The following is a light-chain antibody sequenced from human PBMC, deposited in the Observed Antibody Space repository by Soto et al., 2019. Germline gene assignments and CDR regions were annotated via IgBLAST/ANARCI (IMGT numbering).Light chain of an antibody. CDR1: QSVSSSY. V-gene: IGKV3-20*01. CDR3: QQYGSSLGVT. CDR2: GAS. J-gene: IGKJ4*01. Sequence: EIVLTQSPGTLSLSPGERATLSCRASQSVSSSYLAWYQQKPGQAPRLLIYGASSRATGIPDRFSGSGSGTDFTLTISRPEPEDFAVYYCQQYGSSLGVTFGGGTKVDIK.